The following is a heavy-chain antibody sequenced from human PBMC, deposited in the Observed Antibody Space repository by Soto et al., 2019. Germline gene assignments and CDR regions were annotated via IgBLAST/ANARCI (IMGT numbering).Heavy chain of an antibody. Sequence: SEARCVTWSVSGGSMSRGDYYGSWIRQPSGKGLEWIGYIYHSGGTFYNPSLNSRLTRAVDTSKNQFSLKLNSVTAADTAVYFCARQGLGKLERPQLNRSAPWGQGTLVTVS. CDR2: IYHSGGT. J-gene: IGHJ5*02. CDR3: ARQGLGKLERPQLNRSAP. D-gene: IGHD1-1*01. CDR1: GGSMSRGDYY. V-gene: IGHV4-30-4*08.